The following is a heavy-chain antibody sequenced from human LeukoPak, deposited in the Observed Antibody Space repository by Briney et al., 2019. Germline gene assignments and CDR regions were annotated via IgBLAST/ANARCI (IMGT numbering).Heavy chain of an antibody. CDR2: IYYSGST. V-gene: IGHV4-39*01. J-gene: IGHJ4*02. CDR1: GGSISSSSYY. CDR3: ARHQQWLGTSYFDY. Sequence: SETLSLTCTVSGGSISSSSYYWGWIRQPPGKGLEWIGSIYYSGSTYYNPSLKSRVTISVDTSKNQFSLELSSVTAADTAVYYCARHQQWLGTSYFDYWGQGALVTVSS. D-gene: IGHD6-19*01.